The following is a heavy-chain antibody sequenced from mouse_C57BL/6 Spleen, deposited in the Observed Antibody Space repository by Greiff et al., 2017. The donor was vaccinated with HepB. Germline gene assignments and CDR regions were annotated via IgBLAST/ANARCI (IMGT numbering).Heavy chain of an antibody. Sequence: EVQRVESGGGLVQPKGSLKLSCAASGFSFNTYAMNWVRQAPGKGLEWVARIRSKSNNYATYYADSVKDRFTISRDDSESMLYLQMNNLKTEDTAMYYCVNGDGTLAYWGQGTLVTVSA. CDR1: GFSFNTYA. D-gene: IGHD3-3*01. V-gene: IGHV10-1*01. J-gene: IGHJ3*01. CDR2: IRSKSNNYAT. CDR3: VNGDGTLAY.